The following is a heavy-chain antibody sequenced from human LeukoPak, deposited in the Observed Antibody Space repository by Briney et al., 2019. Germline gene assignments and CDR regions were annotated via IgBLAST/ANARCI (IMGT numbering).Heavy chain of an antibody. J-gene: IGHJ4*02. CDR2: ISSSGSTI. CDR3: ARLENFYCSGGSCTGY. D-gene: IGHD2-15*01. Sequence: GGSLRLSCAASGFTFSSYEMNWVRQAPGKGLEWVSYISSSGSTIYYADSVKGRFTISRDNAKNSLYLQMNSLRAEDTAVYYCARLENFYCSGGSCTGYWGQGTLVTVSS. V-gene: IGHV3-48*03. CDR1: GFTFSSYE.